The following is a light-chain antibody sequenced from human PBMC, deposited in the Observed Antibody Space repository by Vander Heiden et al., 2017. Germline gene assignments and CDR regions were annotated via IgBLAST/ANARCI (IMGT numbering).Light chain of an antibody. CDR1: NVHSSYA. V-gene: IGLV4-69*01. Sequence: QRVRTQSRAASAPWGASGNRTCTQGNVHSSYAIAWHQQQPEKGPRYLMKINSDGSHSKGDGIPDRFSGSSSGAARYITIARLQSEDEADYHCQTWGTGIWVFGGGTKLTVL. J-gene: IGLJ3*02. CDR3: QTWGTGIWV. CDR2: INSDGSH.